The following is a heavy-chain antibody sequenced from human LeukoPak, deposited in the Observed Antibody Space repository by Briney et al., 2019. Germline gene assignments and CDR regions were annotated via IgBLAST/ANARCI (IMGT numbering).Heavy chain of an antibody. CDR1: GYTFTGYY. V-gene: IGHV1-2*02. Sequence: ASVKVSCKASGYTFTGYYMHWVRQAPAQGLEWMGWINPNSGGTNYAQKFQGRVTMTRDTSISTAYMELSGLRSDDTAVYYCRTDRYGDYGDYIDYWGQGTLVTVSS. CDR3: RTDRYGDYGDYIDY. J-gene: IGHJ4*02. CDR2: INPNSGGT. D-gene: IGHD4-17*01.